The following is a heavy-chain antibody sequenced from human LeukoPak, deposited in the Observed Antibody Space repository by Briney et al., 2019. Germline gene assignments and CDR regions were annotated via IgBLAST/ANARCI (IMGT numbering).Heavy chain of an antibody. CDR1: GDSINSNNYY. J-gene: IGHJ5*02. CDR2: IYDSGST. D-gene: IGHD6-19*01. Sequence: SETLSLTCTVSGDSINSNNYYWGWIRQPPGKGLEWIGSIYDSGSTYYNPSLKSRVTIAVDTSKNQFSLKLSSVTAADTAVYYCARGEQWLITNWFDPWGQGTLVTVSS. V-gene: IGHV4-39*07. CDR3: ARGEQWLITNWFDP.